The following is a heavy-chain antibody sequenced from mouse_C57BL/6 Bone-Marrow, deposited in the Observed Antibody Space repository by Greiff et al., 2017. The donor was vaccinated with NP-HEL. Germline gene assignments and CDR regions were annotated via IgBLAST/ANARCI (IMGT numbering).Heavy chain of an antibody. CDR2: IDPSDSYT. CDR1: GYTFTSYW. V-gene: IGHV1-50*01. D-gene: IGHD1-1*01. CDR3: TRDGSSPFDY. Sequence: VQLQQPGAELVKPGASVKLSCKASGYTFTSYWMQWVKQRPGQGLEWIGEIDPSDSYTNYNQKFKGKATLTVDTSSSTAYMQLSSLTSEDSAGYYCTRDGSSPFDYWGQGTTLTVSS. J-gene: IGHJ2*01.